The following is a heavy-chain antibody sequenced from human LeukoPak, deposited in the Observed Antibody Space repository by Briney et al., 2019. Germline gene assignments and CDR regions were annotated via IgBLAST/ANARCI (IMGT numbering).Heavy chain of an antibody. CDR3: AELGITMIGGV. Sequence: GGSLRLSCAASGFTFSSYEMNWVRQAPGKGLEWVAVISYDGSNKYYADSVKGRFTISRDNSKNTLCLQMNSLRAEDTAVYYCAELGITMIGGVWGKGTTVTISS. V-gene: IGHV3-30*04. D-gene: IGHD3-10*02. J-gene: IGHJ6*04. CDR1: GFTFSSYE. CDR2: ISYDGSNK.